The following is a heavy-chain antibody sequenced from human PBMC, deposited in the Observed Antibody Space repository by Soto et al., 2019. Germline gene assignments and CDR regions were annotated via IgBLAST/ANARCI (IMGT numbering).Heavy chain of an antibody. CDR2: IYPGDSDT. V-gene: IGHV5-51*01. J-gene: IGHJ4*02. CDR3: ATSSVAGTRSFDY. Sequence: PGESLKISCKGSGYSFTSYWIGWVRQMLGKGLEWMGVIYPGDSDTRYSPSFHGQVTISADKSISTAYLQWSSLQASATAMSNCATSSVAGTRSFDYWGQGTLVTVAS. CDR1: GYSFTSYW. D-gene: IGHD6-19*01.